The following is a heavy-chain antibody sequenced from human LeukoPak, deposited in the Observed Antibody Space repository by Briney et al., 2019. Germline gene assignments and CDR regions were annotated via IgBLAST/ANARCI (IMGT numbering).Heavy chain of an antibody. J-gene: IGHJ6*02. CDR2: IYTSGST. V-gene: IGHV4-4*07. CDR1: GGSISSYY. CDR3: ARTPISSGWYGIYYGMDV. Sequence: PSETLSLTCTVSGGSISSYYWSWIRQPAGKGLEWIGRIYTSGSTNYNPSLKSRVTMSVDTSKNQFSLKLSSVTAADTAVYYCARTPISSGWYGIYYGMDVWGQGTTVTVSS. D-gene: IGHD6-19*01.